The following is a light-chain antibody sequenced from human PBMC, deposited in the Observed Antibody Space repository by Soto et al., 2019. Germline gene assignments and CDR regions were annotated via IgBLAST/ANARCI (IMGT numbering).Light chain of an antibody. J-gene: IGLJ2*01. CDR3: ETWDSYTRV. CDR1: TGHSNSI. Sequence: QTVLTQSSSASASLGSSVKLTCTLSTGHSNSIIAWHQQQPGKAPRYLMRLEGTGSYNKGSGVPDRFSGSSSGADRYLTISNLQFEDEADYYCETWDSYTRVFGGGTPLTVL. V-gene: IGLV4-60*02. CDR2: LEGTGSY.